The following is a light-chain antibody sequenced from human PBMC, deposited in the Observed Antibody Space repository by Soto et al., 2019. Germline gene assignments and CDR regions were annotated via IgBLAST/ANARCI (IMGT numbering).Light chain of an antibody. J-gene: IGKJ5*01. Sequence: EIVLTQSPGTLSLSPGERATFSCSASQSLSSNLAWYQQKPGQAPRLLLYGASTWSTGILDRLSCSGCGTAFGLTIRSLEPEDFAVYYCEQYGSSLAFGQGTRLEFK. CDR3: EQYGSSLA. CDR1: QSLSSN. V-gene: IGKV3-20*01. CDR2: GAS.